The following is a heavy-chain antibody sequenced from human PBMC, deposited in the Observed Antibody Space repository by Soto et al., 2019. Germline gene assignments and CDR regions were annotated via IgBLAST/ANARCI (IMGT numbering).Heavy chain of an antibody. CDR2: IYYSGNT. CDR1: GGSVSSGDYY. CDR3: ARIPVDTSMIYWLDP. J-gene: IGHJ5*02. Sequence: SETLSLTCTVSGGSVSSGDYYWSWIRQPPGKGLEWIGYIYYSGNTDYNPSLKSPVIISVDTSKNLFSLKLTSVTAADPAVYYGARIPVDTSMIYWLDPWGQGTLVTVSS. D-gene: IGHD5-18*01. V-gene: IGHV4-61*08.